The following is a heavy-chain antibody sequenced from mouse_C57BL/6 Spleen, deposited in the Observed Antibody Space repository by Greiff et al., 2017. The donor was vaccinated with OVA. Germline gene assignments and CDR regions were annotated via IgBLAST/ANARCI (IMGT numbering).Heavy chain of an antibody. CDR1: GFTFSSYA. D-gene: IGHD1-1*01. CDR3: TREDYYGGFAY. V-gene: IGHV5-9-1*02. J-gene: IGHJ3*01. Sequence: EVQGVESGEGLVKPGGSLKLSCAASGFTFSSYAMSWVRQTPEKRLEWVAYISSGGDYIYYADTVKGRFTISRDNARNTLYLQMSSLKSEDTAMYYCTREDYYGGFAYWGQGTLVTVSA. CDR2: ISSGGDYI.